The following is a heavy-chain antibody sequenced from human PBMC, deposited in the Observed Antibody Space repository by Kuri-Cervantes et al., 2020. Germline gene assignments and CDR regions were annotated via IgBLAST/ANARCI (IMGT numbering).Heavy chain of an antibody. CDR2: INYDERT. D-gene: IGHD5-12*01. CDR1: GGSISASYYY. J-gene: IGHJ5*02. Sequence: SETLSLTCTISGGSISASYYYWGWIRQAPGKGLEWIGSINYDERTFYNPSLKSRVTISVDTSKIQFSLKLTSVTAADTAVYYCARHYGGYNFFWFDPWGQGTLVTVSS. V-gene: IGHV4-39*01. CDR3: ARHYGGYNFFWFDP.